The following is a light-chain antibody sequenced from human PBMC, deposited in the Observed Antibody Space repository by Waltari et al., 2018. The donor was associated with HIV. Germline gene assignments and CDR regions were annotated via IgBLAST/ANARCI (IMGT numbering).Light chain of an antibody. CDR1: SRDIGYPKF. V-gene: IGLV2-14*03. J-gene: IGLJ3*02. CDR2: GVT. CDR3: TSYTTRNILM. Sequence: QSSLTQPASMSGSPGQTLAISCTGSSRDIGYPKFFSWYQQRPGKAPRRLIYGVTIRASWISGRFSGSKSENTASLTISGLQIEDEADYYCTSYTTRNILMFGGGT.